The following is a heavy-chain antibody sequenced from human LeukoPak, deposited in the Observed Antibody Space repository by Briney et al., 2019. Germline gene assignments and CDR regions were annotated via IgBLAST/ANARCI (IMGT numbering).Heavy chain of an antibody. CDR3: ARDLGYSSSWNTNYYYYYYMDV. Sequence: GGSLRLSCAASGFTFSSYSMNWVRQAPGKGLEWVSSISSSSSYIYYADSVKGRFTISRDNAKNSLYLQMNSLRAEDTAVYYCARDLGYSSSWNTNYYYYYYMDVWGKGTTVTISS. CDR2: ISSSSSYI. J-gene: IGHJ6*03. V-gene: IGHV3-21*01. CDR1: GFTFSSYS. D-gene: IGHD6-13*01.